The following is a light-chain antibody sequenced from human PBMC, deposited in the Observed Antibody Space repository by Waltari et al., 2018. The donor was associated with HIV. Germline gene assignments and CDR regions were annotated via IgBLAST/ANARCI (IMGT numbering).Light chain of an antibody. CDR2: TAS. CDR3: QQSYSIPYT. CDR1: QNIRNF. Sequence: DIQMTQSPSSLSASVGDRVTIVCRASQNIRNFLNWYQQKPGKAPQLLIYTASTLQGGVPSRFDGSGSGTDFRLTISSLQPEDFATYFCQQSYSIPYTFGQRTTLEI. V-gene: IGKV1-39*01. J-gene: IGKJ2*01.